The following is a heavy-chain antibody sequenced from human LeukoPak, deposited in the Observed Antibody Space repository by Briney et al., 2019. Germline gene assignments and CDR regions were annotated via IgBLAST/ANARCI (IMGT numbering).Heavy chain of an antibody. Sequence: GGSLRLSCAASGFTFSSYAMHWVRQAPGKGLEWVAVISYDGSNKYYADSVKGRFTFSRDNAKNSLYLQMSSLRDEDTAVYYCARAAYSSGPDYWGQGTLVTVSS. CDR1: GFTFSSYA. V-gene: IGHV3-30-3*01. CDR2: ISYDGSNK. CDR3: ARAAYSSGPDY. D-gene: IGHD6-19*01. J-gene: IGHJ4*02.